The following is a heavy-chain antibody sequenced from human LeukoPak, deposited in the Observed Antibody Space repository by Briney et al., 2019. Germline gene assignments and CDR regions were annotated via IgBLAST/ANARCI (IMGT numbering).Heavy chain of an antibody. Sequence: ASVKISCKASGYTFTSYYMHWVRQAPGQGLEWMGIINPSGGSTSYAQKFQGRVTMTRDTSTSTVYMELSSLRSEDTAVYYCARDSAEWELLFWGQGTLVTVSS. V-gene: IGHV1-46*01. CDR2: INPSGGST. D-gene: IGHD1-26*01. CDR3: ARDSAEWELLF. CDR1: GYTFTSYY. J-gene: IGHJ4*02.